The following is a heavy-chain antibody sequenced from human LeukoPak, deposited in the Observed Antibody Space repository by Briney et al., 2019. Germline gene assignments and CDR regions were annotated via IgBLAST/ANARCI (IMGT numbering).Heavy chain of an antibody. V-gene: IGHV4-4*07. D-gene: IGHD5-18*01. J-gene: IGHJ4*02. CDR2: IYTSGST. CDR1: GGSISSYY. CDR3: ARDEGGYSYVKINYFDY. Sequence: SETLSLTCTVSGGSISSYYWSWIRQPAGKGLEWIGRIYTSGSTNYNPSLKSRVTISVDTSKNQFSLKLSSVTAADTAVYYCARDEGGYSYVKINYFDYWGQGTLVTVSS.